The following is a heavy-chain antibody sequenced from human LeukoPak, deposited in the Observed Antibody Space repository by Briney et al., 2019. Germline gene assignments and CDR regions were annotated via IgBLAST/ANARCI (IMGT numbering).Heavy chain of an antibody. V-gene: IGHV1-18*01. J-gene: IGHJ4*02. Sequence: ASVKVSCKASGYTFTSYDINWVRQATGQGLEWMGWISTYSGSTNYAQKLQGRVTMTTDTSTSTAYMELRSLSSDDTAVYYCARQGYGGNPQGAADYWGQGTLVTVSS. CDR1: GYTFTSYD. CDR3: ARQGYGGNPQGAADY. CDR2: ISTYSGST. D-gene: IGHD4-23*01.